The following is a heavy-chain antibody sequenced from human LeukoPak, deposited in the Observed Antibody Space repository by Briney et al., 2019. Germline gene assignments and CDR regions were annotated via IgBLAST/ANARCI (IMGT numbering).Heavy chain of an antibody. CDR2: INPNSGGT. J-gene: IGHJ4*02. CDR3: AREDYSGSYLD. V-gene: IGHV1-2*04. D-gene: IGHD1-26*01. Sequence: GASVKVSCKASGYTFTSYDINRVRQAPGQGLEWMGWINPNSGGTNYAQKFQGWVTMTRDTSISTAYMELSRLRSDDTAVYYCAREDYSGSYLDWGQGTLVTVSS. CDR1: GYTFTSYD.